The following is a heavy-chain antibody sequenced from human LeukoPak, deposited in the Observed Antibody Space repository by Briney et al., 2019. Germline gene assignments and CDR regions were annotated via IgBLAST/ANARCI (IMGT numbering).Heavy chain of an antibody. V-gene: IGHV6-1*01. CDR1: GDSVSNNNVA. CDR3: ARVSSRVFDY. J-gene: IGHJ4*02. D-gene: IGHD3-10*01. Sequence: SQTLSLTCAISGDSVSNNNVAWNWIRQSPSRGLEWLGRTYYRSKWYNDYAISVKSRITINPDTSMNQFSLQLNSVTPDGTAVYYCARVSSRVFDYWGQGTLVTVSS. CDR2: TYYRSKWYN.